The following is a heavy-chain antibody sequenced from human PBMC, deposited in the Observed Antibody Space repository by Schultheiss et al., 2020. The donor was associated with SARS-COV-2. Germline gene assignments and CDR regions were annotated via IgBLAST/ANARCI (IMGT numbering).Heavy chain of an antibody. J-gene: IGHJ4*02. CDR3: ARVGPDRDFDY. V-gene: IGHV1-18*01. CDR1: GYTFTNYG. CDR2: IATYNSNI. Sequence: ASVKVSCKASGYTFTNYGISWVRQAPGQGLEWMGWIATYNSNINYAQRFQGSVTMTTDTSTSTAYMELRSLRSDDTAVYYCARVGPDRDFDYWGQGTLVTVSS.